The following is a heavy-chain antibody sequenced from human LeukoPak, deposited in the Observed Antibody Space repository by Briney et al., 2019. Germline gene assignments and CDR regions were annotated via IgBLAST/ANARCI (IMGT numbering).Heavy chain of an antibody. CDR3: AKERDYGPADY. D-gene: IGHD4/OR15-4a*01. Sequence: GGSLRLSCAASGFIFNKHAMSWVRQAPGKGLEWVSGLSGSGSSTDYADSVKGRFTVSRDNSKNTLFLQMHSLRAEDTAIYYCAKERDYGPADYWGQGALVTVSS. CDR1: GFIFNKHA. J-gene: IGHJ4*02. CDR2: LSGSGSST. V-gene: IGHV3-23*01.